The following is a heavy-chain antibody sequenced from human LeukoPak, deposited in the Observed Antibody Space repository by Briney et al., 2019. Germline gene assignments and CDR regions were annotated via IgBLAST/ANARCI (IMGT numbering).Heavy chain of an antibody. J-gene: IGHJ2*01. Sequence: SETLSLTCTVSGGSISSHYWSWIRQPPGKGLEWIGYIYYSGSTNYNPSLKSRVTISVDTSKNQFSLKLSSVTAADTAVYYCARHLMTTVVTPYYWYFDLWGRGTLVTVSS. D-gene: IGHD4-23*01. CDR2: IYYSGST. CDR3: ARHLMTTVVTPYYWYFDL. CDR1: GGSISSHY. V-gene: IGHV4-59*08.